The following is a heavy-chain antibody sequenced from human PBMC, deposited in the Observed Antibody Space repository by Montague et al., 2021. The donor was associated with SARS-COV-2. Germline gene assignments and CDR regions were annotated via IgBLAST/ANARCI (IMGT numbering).Heavy chain of an antibody. D-gene: IGHD3-22*01. CDR2: IYYSGST. J-gene: IGHJ4*02. V-gene: IGHV4-39*07. CDR1: GGSISSSSYY. Sequence: SETLSLTCTVSGGSISSSSYYWGWIRQPPGKGLEWIGSIYYSGSTYYNPSLKSRVTILVDTSKSQFSLKLSSVTAADTAVYYCAREGGWLSRGSYYFDYWGQGTLVTVSS. CDR3: AREGGWLSRGSYYFDY.